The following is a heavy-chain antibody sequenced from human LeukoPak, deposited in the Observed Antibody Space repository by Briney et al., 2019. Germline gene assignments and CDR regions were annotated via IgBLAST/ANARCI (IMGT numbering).Heavy chain of an antibody. J-gene: IGHJ3*02. V-gene: IGHV4-4*07. Sequence: PSQTLSLTCTVSGGSISSYYWSWIRQPAGKGLEWIGRIYTSGSTNYNPSLKSRVTMSVDTSKNQFSLKLSSVTAADTAVYYCARVYSSGWYEDEEAFDIWGQGTMVTVSS. D-gene: IGHD6-19*01. CDR3: ARVYSSGWYEDEEAFDI. CDR2: IYTSGST. CDR1: GGSISSYY.